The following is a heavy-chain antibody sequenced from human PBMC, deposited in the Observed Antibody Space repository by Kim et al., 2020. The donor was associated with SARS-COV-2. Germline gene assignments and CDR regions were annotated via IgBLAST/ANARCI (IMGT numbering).Heavy chain of an antibody. Sequence: GGSLRLSCAVSGLAFDLYAMHWVRQTPGKGLEWVAGIRLGAGRFFYADSVKGRFTISRDEAKNSLYLQMNSLRPEDTALYYCGKGIKPGRQDVW. CDR1: GLAFDLYA. CDR2: IRLGAGRF. CDR3: GKGIKPGRQDV. V-gene: IGHV3-9*01. D-gene: IGHD2-21*01. J-gene: IGHJ6*01.